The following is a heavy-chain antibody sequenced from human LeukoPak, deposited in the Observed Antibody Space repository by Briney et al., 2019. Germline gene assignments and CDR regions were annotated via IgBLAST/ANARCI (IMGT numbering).Heavy chain of an antibody. CDR2: IIPIFGTA. CDR1: GGTFISYT. J-gene: IGHJ4*02. V-gene: IGHV1-69*13. D-gene: IGHD6-25*01. CDR3: ARSRPTSPWNIAALDY. Sequence: SVKVSCKASGGTFISYTISWVRQAPGQGLEWMGGIIPIFGTANYAQKFQGRVTITADESTSTAYMELSSLRSEDTAVYYCARSRPTSPWNIAALDYWGQGTLVTVSS.